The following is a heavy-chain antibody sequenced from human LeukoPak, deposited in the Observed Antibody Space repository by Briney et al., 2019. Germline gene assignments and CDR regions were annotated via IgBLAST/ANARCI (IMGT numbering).Heavy chain of an antibody. D-gene: IGHD1-26*01. V-gene: IGHV3-48*04. CDR2: ISSSSSTI. Sequence: GGSLRLSCAASGFTFSSYSMNWVRQAPGKGLEWVSYISSSSSTIYYADSVKGRFTISRDNAKNSLYLQMNSLRAEDTAVYYCARGIVGASKDAFDIWGQGTMVTVSS. J-gene: IGHJ3*02. CDR1: GFTFSSYS. CDR3: ARGIVGASKDAFDI.